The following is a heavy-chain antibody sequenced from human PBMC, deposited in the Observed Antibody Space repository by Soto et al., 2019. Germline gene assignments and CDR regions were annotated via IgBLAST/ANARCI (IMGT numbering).Heavy chain of an antibody. D-gene: IGHD2-15*01. J-gene: IGHJ4*02. Sequence: EVQLLESGGDLVHPGGSLRLSCAASGFTFSSYAMRWVRQAPGKGLEWVSAISDNGINTYYADSVKGRFTISRDNSKNTLNLQMNSLRADDTAIYYCPKKGGGSPAPNEYWGQGTLVTVSS. V-gene: IGHV3-23*01. CDR1: GFTFSSYA. CDR3: PKKGGGSPAPNEY. CDR2: ISDNGINT.